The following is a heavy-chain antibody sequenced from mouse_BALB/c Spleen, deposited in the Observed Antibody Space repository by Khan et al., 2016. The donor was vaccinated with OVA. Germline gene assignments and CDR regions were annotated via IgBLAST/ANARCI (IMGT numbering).Heavy chain of an antibody. V-gene: IGHV5-6-3*01. J-gene: IGHJ2*01. D-gene: IGHD2-3*01. CDR2: INSNGGST. CDR1: GFTFNNYG. Sequence: EVELVESGGGLVQPGGSLKLSCAASGFTFNNYGMSWVRQTPDKRLELVATINSNGGSTYYPDSVKGRFTISRDNDKTTLYLQMSSLKSEDTAVYYCSRDGYYETYFDYWGQGTTLTVSS. CDR3: SRDGYYETYFDY.